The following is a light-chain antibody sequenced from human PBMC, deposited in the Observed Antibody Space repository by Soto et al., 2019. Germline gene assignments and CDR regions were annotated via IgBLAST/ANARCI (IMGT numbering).Light chain of an antibody. CDR2: EVT. CDR3: SSYASSLYV. V-gene: IGLV2-8*01. Sequence: QSALTQPPSASGSPGQSVTISCTGTSSDVGGYNYVSWYQQHPGKAPKLMLYEVTKRPSGVPDRFSGSKSGNTASLTVSGLQAEDEADYYCSSYASSLYVFGTGTKLTVL. J-gene: IGLJ1*01. CDR1: SSDVGGYNY.